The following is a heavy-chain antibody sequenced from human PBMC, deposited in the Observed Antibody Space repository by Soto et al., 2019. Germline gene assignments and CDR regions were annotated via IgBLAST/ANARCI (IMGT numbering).Heavy chain of an antibody. CDR1: GFTFSNAW. CDR3: ARTLIVVVVAATNDAFDI. CDR2: IKSKTDGGTT. Sequence: GGSLRLSCAASGFTFSNAWVSWVRKAPGKGLEWVGRIKSKTDGGTTDYAAPVKGRFTISRDDSKNTLYLQMNSLKTEDTAVYYCARTLIVVVVAATNDAFDIWGQGTMVTVSS. D-gene: IGHD2-15*01. V-gene: IGHV3-15*01. J-gene: IGHJ3*02.